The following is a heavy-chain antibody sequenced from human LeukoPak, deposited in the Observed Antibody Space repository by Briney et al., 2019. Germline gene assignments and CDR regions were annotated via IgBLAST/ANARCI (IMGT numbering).Heavy chain of an antibody. V-gene: IGHV3-23*01. D-gene: IGHD6-19*01. CDR3: AKDHGTAVAGFYY. CDR2: ITGTGGST. J-gene: IGHJ4*02. CDR1: GFSLSTYG. Sequence: GGSLRLSCAASGFSLSTYGVSWVRQPPGKGLEWVSGITGTGGSTYYADSVKGRFTVSRDISKNTLYLQMNSLRAEDTAIYYCAKDHGTAVAGFYYWGQGTLVTVSS.